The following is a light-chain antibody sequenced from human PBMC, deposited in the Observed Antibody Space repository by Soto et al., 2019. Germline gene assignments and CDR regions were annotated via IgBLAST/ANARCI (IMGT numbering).Light chain of an antibody. J-gene: IGKJ1*01. CDR3: QKYNSSPQA. CDR2: AAS. Sequence: DIQMTQSPSSLSASVGDRVTITCRASQGISNYLAWYQQRPGKVPKHLIYAASTLQSGVPSRFSGSGSGIYFTLTISSLQPEDVATYYCQKYNSSPQAFGQGTKVEIK. CDR1: QGISNY. V-gene: IGKV1-27*01.